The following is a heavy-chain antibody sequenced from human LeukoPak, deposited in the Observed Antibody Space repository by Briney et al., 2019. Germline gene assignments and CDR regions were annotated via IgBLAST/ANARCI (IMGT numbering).Heavy chain of an antibody. CDR3: ARSKYSVRSFDY. CDR2: ISYDGSNK. Sequence: GGSLRLSCAASGFTFSSYAMHWVRQAPGKGLERVAVISYDGSNKYYADSVKGRFTISRDNSKNTLYLQMNSLRAEDTAVYYCARSKYSVRSFDYWGQGTLVTVSS. D-gene: IGHD3-10*01. V-gene: IGHV3-30*01. CDR1: GFTFSSYA. J-gene: IGHJ4*02.